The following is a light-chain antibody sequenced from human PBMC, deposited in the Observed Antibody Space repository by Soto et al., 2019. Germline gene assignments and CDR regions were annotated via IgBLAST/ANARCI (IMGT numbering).Light chain of an antibody. CDR1: SSYIGAGYD. CDR3: QSYDDSLGGHVI. Sequence: QSVLTQPPSVSGAPGQRVTISCPGSSSYIGAGYDVHWYQQLPGTAPKLLIYANTNRPSGVPHRFSGSKSGTSASLAITGLQAADEADYYCQSYDDSLGGHVIFGGGTKLTVL. V-gene: IGLV1-40*01. J-gene: IGLJ2*01. CDR2: ANT.